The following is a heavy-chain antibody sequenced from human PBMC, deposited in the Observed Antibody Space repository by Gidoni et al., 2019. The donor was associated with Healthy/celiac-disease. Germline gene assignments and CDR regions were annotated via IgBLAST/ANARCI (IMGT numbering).Heavy chain of an antibody. D-gene: IGHD6-13*01. CDR1: GGTFSSYA. CDR2: IIPIFGTA. CDR3: ARDDGSSSWFGGGYNWFDP. V-gene: IGHV1-69*12. Sequence: QVQLVQSGAEVKKPGSPVKVSCKASGGTFSSYALSWVRQAPGQGLEWMGGIIPIFGTANYAQKFQGRVTITADESTSTAYMELSSLRSEDTAVYYCARDDGSSSWFGGGYNWFDPWGQGTLVTVSS. J-gene: IGHJ5*02.